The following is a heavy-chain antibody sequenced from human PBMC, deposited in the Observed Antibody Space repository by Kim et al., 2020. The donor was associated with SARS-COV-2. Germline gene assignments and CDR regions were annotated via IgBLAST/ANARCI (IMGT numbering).Heavy chain of an antibody. Sequence: DSVRGRCTISRDDSKNTQYLQMSSLRADDTAVYYCAKKYTRSYYYYFGMDVWGQGTTVTVSS. D-gene: IGHD2-2*01. J-gene: IGHJ6*02. V-gene: IGHV3-23*01. CDR3: AKKYTRSYYYYFGMDV.